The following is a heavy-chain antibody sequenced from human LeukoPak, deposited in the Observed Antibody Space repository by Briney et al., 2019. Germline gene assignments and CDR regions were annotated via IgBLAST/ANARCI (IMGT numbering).Heavy chain of an antibody. CDR3: ARGQKLWLRFNGLDY. J-gene: IGHJ4*02. CDR2: IYYSGST. Sequence: SETLSLTCTVSGDSISSSSYYWGWIRQPPGKGLEWIGNIYYSGSTYYNPSLESRVTISVDTSKNQFSLKLSSVTAADTAVYYCARGQKLWLRFNGLDYWGQGTLVTVSS. CDR1: GDSISSSSYY. D-gene: IGHD5-12*01. V-gene: IGHV4-39*07.